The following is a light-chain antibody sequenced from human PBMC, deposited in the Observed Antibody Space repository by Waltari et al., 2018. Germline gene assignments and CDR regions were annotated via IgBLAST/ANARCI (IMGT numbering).Light chain of an antibody. J-gene: IGKJ4*01. CDR1: QTVLSSSNNKNY. V-gene: IGKV4-1*01. Sequence: DIVMTQSPDSLAVSLGERATINCKSSQTVLSSSNNKNYLTWYQQKPGPRPKLLVYWASTRESGVPDRFSGSGSGTEFTLTISSLQAEDVAVYFCQQYYSLPLTFGGGTKVEIK. CDR3: QQYYSLPLT. CDR2: WAS.